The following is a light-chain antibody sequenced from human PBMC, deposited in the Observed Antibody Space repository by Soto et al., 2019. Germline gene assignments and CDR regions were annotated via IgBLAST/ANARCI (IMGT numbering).Light chain of an antibody. CDR2: APS. V-gene: IGKV1-39*01. CDR1: QGISTY. J-gene: IGKJ2*01. CDR3: QQRYKTPYT. Sequence: DIQMTQSPYSLSASVGDRVTITCRASQGISTYLIWYQQRHGEAPKRLIYAPSYLVSGVPSRFSGSGSGTDFTLNISSLQPEDFATYYCQQRYKTPYTFGQGTKLETK.